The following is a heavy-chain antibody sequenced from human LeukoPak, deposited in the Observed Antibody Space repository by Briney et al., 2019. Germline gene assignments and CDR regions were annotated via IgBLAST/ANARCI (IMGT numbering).Heavy chain of an antibody. CDR3: ARDGDYAAYYFDY. J-gene: IGHJ4*02. D-gene: IGHD4-17*01. Sequence: GGSLRLSCAASGFTFSDYYMSWIRQAPGKGLEWVSYISSSGSTIYYADSVKGRFTISRDNAKNSLCLQMNSLRAEDTAVYYCARDGDYAAYYFDYWGQGTLVTVSS. V-gene: IGHV3-11*01. CDR2: ISSSGSTI. CDR1: GFTFSDYY.